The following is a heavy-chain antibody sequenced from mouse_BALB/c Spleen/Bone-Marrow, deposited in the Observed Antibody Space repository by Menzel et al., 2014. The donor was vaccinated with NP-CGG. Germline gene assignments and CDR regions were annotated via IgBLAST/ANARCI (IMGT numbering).Heavy chain of an antibody. Sequence: EVQLQQSGAELVRSGASVKLSCTASGFNIKDYYMHWVKQRPEQGLEWTGWIDPENGDTEYAPKFQGKATLTADTSSNTAYLQLSSLTSEDTAVYYCNAQNYGYGAWFAYWGQGTLVTVSA. D-gene: IGHD1-2*01. CDR1: GFNIKDYY. CDR2: IDPENGDT. CDR3: NAQNYGYGAWFAY. J-gene: IGHJ3*01. V-gene: IGHV14-4*02.